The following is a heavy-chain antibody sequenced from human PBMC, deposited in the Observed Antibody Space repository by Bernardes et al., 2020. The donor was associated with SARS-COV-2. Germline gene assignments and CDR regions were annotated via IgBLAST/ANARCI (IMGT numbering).Heavy chain of an antibody. J-gene: IGHJ3*02. V-gene: IGHV1-8*01. CDR3: ARGDLSSEALDI. Sequence: ASVKVSCTTSGYILSNIEIDWVRQATGQGLEWMGWMNPNSGNTEFAQKFQGRVTMTRNTSINTAYMELTSLRSDDTAVYYCARGDLSSEALDIWGQGTMVSVSS. CDR1: GYILSNIE. CDR2: MNPNSGNT.